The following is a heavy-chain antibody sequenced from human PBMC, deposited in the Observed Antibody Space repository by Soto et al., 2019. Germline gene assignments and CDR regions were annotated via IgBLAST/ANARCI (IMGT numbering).Heavy chain of an antibody. CDR2: ISGSGGST. CDR1: GFTFSSYA. D-gene: IGHD6-19*01. Sequence: EVQLLESGGGLVQPGGSLRLSCAASGFTFSSYAMSWVRQAPGKGLEWVSVISGSGGSTYYAASVKGRFTISRDNTKNTLSLQMNSRSAEDTAVYYCARRTSGWYLDYWGQGTLVTVSS. CDR3: ARRTSGWYLDY. J-gene: IGHJ4*02. V-gene: IGHV3-23*01.